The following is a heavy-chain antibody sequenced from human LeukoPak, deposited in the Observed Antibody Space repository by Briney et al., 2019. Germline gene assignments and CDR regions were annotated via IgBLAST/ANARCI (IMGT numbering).Heavy chain of an antibody. CDR3: AKDLYDSSGNTFDY. CDR2: ISWNSGSI. CDR1: GFTFDDYA. J-gene: IGHJ4*02. V-gene: IGHV3-9*01. D-gene: IGHD3-22*01. Sequence: PGGSLRLSCAASGFTFDDYAMHWVRHAPGKGLEWVSGISWNSGSIGYADSVKGRFTISRDNAKNSLYLQMNSLRAEDTALYYCAKDLYDSSGNTFDYWGQGTLVTVSS.